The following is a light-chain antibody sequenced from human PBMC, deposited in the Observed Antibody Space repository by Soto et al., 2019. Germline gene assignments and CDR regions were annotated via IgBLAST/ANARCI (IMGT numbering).Light chain of an antibody. V-gene: IGKV1-12*01. Sequence: DMQMTQSPSSVSASLGDRVTITCRASQDIHTWLAWYQQKPGQAPKLLIYGASHLQSGVPSRFSGSGSGTDFPLPISSLQSEDFATYYCQQANSFPFTFGPGTKVDVK. CDR3: QQANSFPFT. CDR2: GAS. J-gene: IGKJ3*01. CDR1: QDIHTW.